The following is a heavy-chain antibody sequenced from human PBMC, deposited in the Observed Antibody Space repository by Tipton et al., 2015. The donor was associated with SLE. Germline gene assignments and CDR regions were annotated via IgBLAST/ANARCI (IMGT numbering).Heavy chain of an antibody. V-gene: IGHV3-74*01. CDR1: GFTFSSHW. CDR2: INVDGSGT. J-gene: IGHJ4*02. Sequence: GSLRLSCAASGFTFSSHWMHWVRQAPGKGLVWVSQINVDGSGTTYADSVKGRFTLSGDNANNAVYLQMNSLRAEDTAVYYCVRGGFGSGLDCWGQGTLVTVSP. CDR3: VRGGFGSGLDC. D-gene: IGHD3-10*01.